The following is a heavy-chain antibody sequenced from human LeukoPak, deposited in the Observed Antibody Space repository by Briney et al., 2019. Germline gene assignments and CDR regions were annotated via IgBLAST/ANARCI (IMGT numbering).Heavy chain of an antibody. V-gene: IGHV4-34*01. CDR2: INHSGST. CDR3: ARRFRVPAAYFDY. D-gene: IGHD2-2*01. CDR1: GGSISSYY. J-gene: IGHJ4*02. Sequence: SETLSLTCTVSGGSISSYYWSWIRQPPGKGLEWIGEINHSGSTNYNPSLKSRVTISVDTSKNQFSLKLSSVTAADTAVYYCARRFRVPAAYFDYWGQGTLVTVSS.